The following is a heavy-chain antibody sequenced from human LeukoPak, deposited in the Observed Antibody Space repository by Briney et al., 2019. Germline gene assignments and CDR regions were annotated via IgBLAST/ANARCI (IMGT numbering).Heavy chain of an antibody. D-gene: IGHD6-19*01. Sequence: PSETLSLTCTVSGGSISSYYWSWIRQPPGKGLEWIGYIYYSGSTNYNPSLKSRVTISVDTSKNQFSLKLSSVTAADTAVYYCVRSRVAGLIDYWGQGTLVTVSS. CDR1: GGSISSYY. V-gene: IGHV4-59*01. CDR2: IYYSGST. CDR3: VRSRVAGLIDY. J-gene: IGHJ4*02.